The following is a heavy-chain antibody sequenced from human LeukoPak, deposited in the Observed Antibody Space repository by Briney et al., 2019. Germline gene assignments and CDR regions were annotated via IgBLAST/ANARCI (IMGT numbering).Heavy chain of an antibody. CDR2: TSYDGSNK. Sequence: GGSLRLSCTASGFTFSIYSMHWVRQAPDKGLEWVAVTSYDGSNKYYADSVKGRFTISRDNSKNTLYLQMNSLRAEDTAVYYCAKEGPAATYYFDNWGQGTLVTVSS. CDR1: GFTFSIYS. CDR3: AKEGPAATYYFDN. J-gene: IGHJ4*02. V-gene: IGHV3-30*04. D-gene: IGHD6-25*01.